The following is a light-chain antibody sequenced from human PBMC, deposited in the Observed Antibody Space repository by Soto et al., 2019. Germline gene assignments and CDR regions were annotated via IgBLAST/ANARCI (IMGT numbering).Light chain of an antibody. CDR1: SSDVGGYNY. Sequence: QSALTQPPSASGSPGQSVTIYCTGTSSDVGGYNYVSWYQQHPGKAPKLMIYEVSKRPSGVPDRFSGSKSGNTASLTVSGLQAEDEADYYCSSYAGSNHLVVFGGGTKLTVL. V-gene: IGLV2-8*01. J-gene: IGLJ2*01. CDR3: SSYAGSNHLVV. CDR2: EVS.